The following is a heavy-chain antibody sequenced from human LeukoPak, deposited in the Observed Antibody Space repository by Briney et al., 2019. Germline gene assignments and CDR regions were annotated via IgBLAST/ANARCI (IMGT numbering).Heavy chain of an antibody. CDR2: ISYDGSNK. V-gene: IGHV3-30*04. Sequence: GGSLRLSCAASGFTFSSYAMHWVRQAPGKGLEWVAVISYDGSNKYYADSVKGRFTISRDNSKNTLYLQMNSLRAEDTAVYYCARDAQYSSSWWDLDYWGQGTLVTVSS. CDR3: ARDAQYSSSWWDLDY. CDR1: GFTFSSYA. J-gene: IGHJ4*02. D-gene: IGHD6-13*01.